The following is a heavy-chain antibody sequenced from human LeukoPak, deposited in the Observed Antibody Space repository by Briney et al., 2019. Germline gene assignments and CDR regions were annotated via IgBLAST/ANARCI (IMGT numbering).Heavy chain of an antibody. J-gene: IGHJ4*02. Sequence: ASVKVSCKASGYSFTDYYMHWVRQAPGQGLEWMGWINPNSGGTNYAQKFQGRVSMTKDTSISTAYMELSRLRSDDTAVYYCASTMVLGGFNHLDYWGQGTLVTVSS. CDR2: INPNSGGT. CDR3: ASTMVLGGFNHLDY. V-gene: IGHV1-2*02. CDR1: GYSFTDYY. D-gene: IGHD3-10*01.